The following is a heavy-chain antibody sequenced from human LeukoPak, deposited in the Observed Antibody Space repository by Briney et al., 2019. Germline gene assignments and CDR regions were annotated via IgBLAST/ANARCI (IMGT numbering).Heavy chain of an antibody. D-gene: IGHD3-9*01. Sequence: HSGRSLRLSCAASGFTFDDYSLHLVRPAPRKGLAWGSGVSWNSGSIGYADSVKGRFTTSRDNAKNSLYLQMNSLRAEDTALYYCAKSRGDILTGPDHWGQGTLVTVSS. V-gene: IGHV3-9*01. J-gene: IGHJ4*02. CDR3: AKSRGDILTGPDH. CDR1: GFTFDDYS. CDR2: VSWNSGSI.